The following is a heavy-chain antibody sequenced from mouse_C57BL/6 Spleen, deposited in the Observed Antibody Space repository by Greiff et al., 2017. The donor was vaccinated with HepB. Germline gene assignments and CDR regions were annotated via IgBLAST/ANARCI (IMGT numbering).Heavy chain of an antibody. CDR1: GYTFTSYW. J-gene: IGHJ2*01. D-gene: IGHD2-1*01. CDR2: IDPTDSNT. CDR3: ARGAGYGNYVSD. Sequence: QVQLQQPGAELVKPGASVKLSCKASGYTFTSYWMQWVKQRPGQGLEWIGEIDPTDSNTNYNQKFKGKATLTVDKSSSTAYMQLSSLTSEDSAVYYCARGAGYGNYVSDWGPGTTLTVSS. V-gene: IGHV1-50*01.